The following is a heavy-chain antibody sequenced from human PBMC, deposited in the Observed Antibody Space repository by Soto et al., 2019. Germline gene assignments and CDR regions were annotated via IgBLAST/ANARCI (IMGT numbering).Heavy chain of an antibody. CDR1: GFTFSGSA. CDR3: AKDLRAAPSVY. Sequence: EVQLVESGGGLVQPGGSLKLSCAASGFTFSGSAMHWVRQASGKGLEWVGRIRSKANSYATAYAASVKGRFTISRDDSKNTAYLQMNSLKTEDTAVYYCAKDLRAAPSVYWGQGTLVTVSS. J-gene: IGHJ4*02. V-gene: IGHV3-73*02. CDR2: IRSKANSYAT. D-gene: IGHD6-6*01.